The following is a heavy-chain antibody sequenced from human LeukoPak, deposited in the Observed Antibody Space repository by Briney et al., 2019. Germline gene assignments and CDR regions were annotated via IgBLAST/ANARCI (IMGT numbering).Heavy chain of an antibody. D-gene: IGHD5-24*01. CDR3: ARDNKTPAKRKLDIRDGYNPPDY. Sequence: GGSLRLSCAASGFTFSSYSMNWVRQAPGKGLEWVSSISSSSSYIYYADSVKGRFTISRDNAKNSLYLQMNSLRAEDTAVYYCARDNKTPAKRKLDIRDGYNPPDYWGQGTLVTVSS. CDR2: ISSSSSYI. V-gene: IGHV3-21*01. CDR1: GFTFSSYS. J-gene: IGHJ4*02.